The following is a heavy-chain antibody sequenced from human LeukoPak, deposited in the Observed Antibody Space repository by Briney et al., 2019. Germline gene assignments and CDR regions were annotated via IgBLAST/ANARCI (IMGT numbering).Heavy chain of an antibody. V-gene: IGHV3-48*04. Sequence: GGSLRLSCAASGFTFSSYSMNWVRQAPGKGLEWVSYVSSASGSIYYADSVKGRFTISRDNAKNSLFLQMNSLRAEDTAVYYCAKGMSRPRFDYWGQGTLVTVSS. D-gene: IGHD2-2*01. CDR2: VSSASGSI. CDR1: GFTFSSYS. J-gene: IGHJ4*02. CDR3: AKGMSRPRFDY.